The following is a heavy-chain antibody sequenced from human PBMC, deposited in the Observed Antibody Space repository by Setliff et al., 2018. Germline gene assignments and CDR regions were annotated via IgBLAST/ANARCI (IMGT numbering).Heavy chain of an antibody. J-gene: IGHJ3*02. Sequence: LSLTCSVYGESFSNNYWSWIRQSPGRGLEWIGESNHGGSTSYNPSLKSRLTMSVDTSKNQLSLKLNSVTAADTAVYYCARRWNFGPYGSGIHDAFDMWGQGTMVTVSS. CDR3: ARRWNFGPYGSGIHDAFDM. CDR1: GESFSNNY. D-gene: IGHD3-10*01. V-gene: IGHV4-34*01. CDR2: SNHGGST.